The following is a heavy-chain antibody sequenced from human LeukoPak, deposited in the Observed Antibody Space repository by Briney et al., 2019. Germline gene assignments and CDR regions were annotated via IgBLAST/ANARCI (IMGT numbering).Heavy chain of an antibody. CDR3: AKDRAFQAAGVTDY. CDR2: ISYDGSNK. CDR1: GFTFSSYA. V-gene: IGHV3-30*01. Sequence: GGSLRLSCAASGFTFSSYAMRWVRQAPGKGLGWVAVISYDGSNKYYADSVKGRFTISRDNSENTLYLQMNSLKTEDTAVYYCAKDRAFQAAGVTDYWGQGTLVTVSS. J-gene: IGHJ4*02. D-gene: IGHD3-10*01.